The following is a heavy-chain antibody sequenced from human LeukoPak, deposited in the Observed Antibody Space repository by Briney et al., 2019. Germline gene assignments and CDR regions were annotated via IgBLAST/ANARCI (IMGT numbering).Heavy chain of an antibody. D-gene: IGHD1-26*01. Sequence: ASVKVSCKASGYTFTSYDINWVRQATGQGLEWMGWINPNSGNTGYAQKFQGRVTITRNTSISTAYMELSSLRSEDTAVYYCASSRGIVGASAFDYWGQGTLVTVSS. J-gene: IGHJ4*02. V-gene: IGHV1-8*03. CDR3: ASSRGIVGASAFDY. CDR1: GYTFTSYD. CDR2: INPNSGNT.